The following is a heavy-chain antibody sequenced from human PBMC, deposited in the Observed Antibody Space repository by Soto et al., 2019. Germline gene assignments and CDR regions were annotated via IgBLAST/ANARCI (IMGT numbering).Heavy chain of an antibody. V-gene: IGHV1-2*02. CDR1: GYTFTGYY. D-gene: IGHD1-26*01. CDR2: INPNSGDT. Sequence: QVQLVQSGAEVKQPGASVKVSCKASGYTFTGYYIHWVRQAPGQGLEWMGWINPNSGDTKYAQKFQGRVTMTRDTTISTAYMELSRLRADDTAVYYCARSSGGYSYNGMDVWGQRTTVTVSS. CDR3: ARSSGGYSYNGMDV. J-gene: IGHJ6*02.